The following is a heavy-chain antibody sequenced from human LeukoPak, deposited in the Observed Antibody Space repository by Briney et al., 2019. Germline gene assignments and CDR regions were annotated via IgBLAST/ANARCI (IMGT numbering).Heavy chain of an antibody. Sequence: GGSLRLSCAASGFIFSSFSMNWVRQAPGKGLEWVSCISSSTSTIHYVDSVKGRFTISRDNAKNSLYLQMNSLRAEDTAVYYCARSRSRSYFDYWGQGTLVTVSS. CDR2: ISSSTSTI. V-gene: IGHV3-48*01. CDR3: ARSRSRSYFDY. CDR1: GFIFSSFS. D-gene: IGHD2-2*01. J-gene: IGHJ4*02.